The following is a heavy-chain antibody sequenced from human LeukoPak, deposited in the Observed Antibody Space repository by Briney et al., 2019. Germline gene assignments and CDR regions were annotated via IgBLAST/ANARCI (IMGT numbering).Heavy chain of an antibody. CDR3: ITGPQVGKNWFDP. D-gene: IGHD1-26*01. CDR2: IKSKSDGGTT. V-gene: IGHV3-15*01. CDR1: GFTFSNAW. Sequence: PGGSLRLSCAASGFTFSNAWMSWVRQAPGRGLEWVGRIKSKSDGGTTDHAAAVKGRFTISRDDSTDTLYLQMNSLKTEDTAVYYCITGPQVGKNWFDPWGQGTLATVSS. J-gene: IGHJ5*02.